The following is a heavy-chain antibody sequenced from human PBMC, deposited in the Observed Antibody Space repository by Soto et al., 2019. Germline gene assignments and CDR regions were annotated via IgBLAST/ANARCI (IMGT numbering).Heavy chain of an antibody. Sequence: QVQLQQWGAGLLKPSETLSLTCAVYGGSFSDYYWSWIRQPPGTGLEWMGEINHSGSTNYNPSLKSLVTLSVQTSNNQFSLQLRSVTAADTAVYYCAREGRYFASGRFWRFDPWGQGTLVTVS. J-gene: IGHJ5*02. D-gene: IGHD3-10*01. CDR2: INHSGST. CDR3: AREGRYFASGRFWRFDP. CDR1: GGSFSDYY. V-gene: IGHV4-34*01.